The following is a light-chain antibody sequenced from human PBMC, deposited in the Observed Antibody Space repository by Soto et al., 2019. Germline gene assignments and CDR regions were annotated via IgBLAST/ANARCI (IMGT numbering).Light chain of an antibody. V-gene: IGLV1-40*01. Sequence: QSALTQPPSVSGAPGQRVTISCTGSSSNIGAGYDVHWYQQLPGTAPKLLIYGNSNRPSGVPDRFSGSKSGTSASLAITGLQAEDEADYYCQSNDSSLSGSVFGGGTKVTVL. J-gene: IGLJ3*02. CDR2: GNS. CDR1: SSNIGAGYD. CDR3: QSNDSSLSGSV.